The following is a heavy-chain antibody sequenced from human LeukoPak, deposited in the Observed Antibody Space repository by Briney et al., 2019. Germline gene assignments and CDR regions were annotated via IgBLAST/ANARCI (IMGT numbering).Heavy chain of an antibody. CDR1: GYTFTGYY. J-gene: IGHJ4*02. Sequence: ASVKVSCKASGYTFTGYYMHWVRQAPGQGLEWMGWINPNSGGTNYAQKFQGRVTMTRDTSIDTAYMELSRLTSDDTAVYYCATDTSQVGIMNAPQGYFDYWGQGTLVTVSP. CDR2: INPNSGGT. V-gene: IGHV1-2*02. D-gene: IGHD2-15*01. CDR3: ATDTSQVGIMNAPQGYFDY.